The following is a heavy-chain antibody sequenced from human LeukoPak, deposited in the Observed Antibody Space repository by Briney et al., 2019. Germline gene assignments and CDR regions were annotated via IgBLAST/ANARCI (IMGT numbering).Heavy chain of an antibody. CDR2: IYYSGST. J-gene: IGHJ4*02. D-gene: IGHD3-10*01. Sequence: PSETLSLTCTVSGGSISSSSYYWGWIRQPPGKGLEWIGSIYYSGSTYYNPSLKSRVTISVDTSKNQFSLKLSSVTAADTAVYYCARGIGFGEFSFDYWGQGTLVTVSS. V-gene: IGHV4-39*07. CDR3: ARGIGFGEFSFDY. CDR1: GGSISSSSYY.